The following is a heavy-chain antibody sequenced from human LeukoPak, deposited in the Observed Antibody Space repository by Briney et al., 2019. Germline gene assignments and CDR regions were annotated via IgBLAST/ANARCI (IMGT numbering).Heavy chain of an antibody. D-gene: IGHD6-13*01. CDR2: IWSDASNQ. J-gene: IGHJ5*02. CDR3: ATERDSSWTFDP. V-gene: IGHV3-33*01. Sequence: PGGSLRLSCAASGFSFSTYAMHWVRQAPGKGLDWVAMIWSDASNQYYADSVKGRFTISRDNSKNTLYLQLNSLRAEDTAVYYCATERDSSWTFDPWGQGTLVTVSS. CDR1: GFSFSTYA.